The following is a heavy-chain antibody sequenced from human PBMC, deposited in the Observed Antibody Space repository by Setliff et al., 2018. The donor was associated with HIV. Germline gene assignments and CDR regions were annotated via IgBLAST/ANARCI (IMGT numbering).Heavy chain of an antibody. Sequence: GGSLRLSCAASGFTFSTYAMSWVRQVPGKGLEWVSVISASGGGTYYADSVKGRFTISRENAKNSLYLQMNSLRAGDTATYYCAHNRAVAGTPYYFDYWGPGTLVTVSS. D-gene: IGHD6-19*01. CDR3: AHNRAVAGTPYYFDY. J-gene: IGHJ4*02. V-gene: IGHV3-23*01. CDR1: GFTFSTYA. CDR2: ISASGGGT.